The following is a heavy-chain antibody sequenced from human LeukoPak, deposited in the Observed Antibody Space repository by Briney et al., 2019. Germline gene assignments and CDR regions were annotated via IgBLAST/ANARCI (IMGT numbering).Heavy chain of an antibody. J-gene: IGHJ5*02. CDR1: GGSISSSSYY. CDR2: IYYSGST. V-gene: IGHV4-39*07. CDR3: ARGDSYGNYNWFDP. D-gene: IGHD5-18*01. Sequence: PSETLSLTCTVSGGSISSSSYYRGWIRQPPGKGLEWIGSIYYSGSTYYNPSLKSRVTISVDTSKNQFSLKLSSVTAADTAVYYCARGDSYGNYNWFDPWGQGTLVTVSS.